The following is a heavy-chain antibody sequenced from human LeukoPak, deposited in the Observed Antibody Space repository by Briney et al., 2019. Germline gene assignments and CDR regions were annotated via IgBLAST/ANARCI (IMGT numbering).Heavy chain of an antibody. CDR1: GGSISSSSYY. CDR2: IYYSGST. CDR3: ARVAIFGVARGAFDI. Sequence: SETLSLTCTVSGGSISSSSYYWSWIRQPPGKGLEWIGYIYYSGSTNYNPSLKSRVTISVDTSKNQFSLKLSSVTAADTAVYYCARVAIFGVARGAFDIWGQGTMVTVSS. D-gene: IGHD3-3*01. V-gene: IGHV4-61*01. J-gene: IGHJ3*02.